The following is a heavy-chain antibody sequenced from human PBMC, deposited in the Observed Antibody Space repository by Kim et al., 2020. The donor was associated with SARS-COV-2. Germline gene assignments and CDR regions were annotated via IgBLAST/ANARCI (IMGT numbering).Heavy chain of an antibody. D-gene: IGHD3-22*01. Sequence: SETLSLTCAVSGFSISSTTYYWGWVRQPPGEGREWIGSFYYSGSSYYNPSPERLVIITVNTSKNQFFLKFSFGTAADAAYYYCASDGSTGSDM. CDR1: GFSISSTTYY. CDR2: FYYSGSS. CDR3: ASDGSTGSDM. V-gene: IGHV4-39*07. J-gene: IGHJ6*03.